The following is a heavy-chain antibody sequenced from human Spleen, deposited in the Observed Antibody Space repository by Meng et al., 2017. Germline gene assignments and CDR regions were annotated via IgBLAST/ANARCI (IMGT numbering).Heavy chain of an antibody. Sequence: SETLSLTCTASGGSISSNNWWSWVRQPPGKGLEWIGEIYHRGSTNYNPSLESRVTISVDKSKNQFSLKLSSVTATDTAVYYCARAPTMVRAFDYWGQGTLVTVSS. D-gene: IGHD3-10*01. CDR3: ARAPTMVRAFDY. CDR2: IYHRGST. V-gene: IGHV4-4*02. CDR1: GGSISSNNW. J-gene: IGHJ4*02.